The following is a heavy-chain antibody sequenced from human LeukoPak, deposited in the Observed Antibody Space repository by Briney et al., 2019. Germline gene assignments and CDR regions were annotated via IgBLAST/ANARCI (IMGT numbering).Heavy chain of an antibody. CDR2: INHSGST. J-gene: IGHJ4*02. Sequence: SETLSLTCAVYGGSFSGYYWSWIRQPPGKGLEWIGEINHSGSTNYNPSLKSRVTISVDTSKNQFSLKLSSVTAADTAVYYCARGHHKRGYSGYASRPRGPPTYFDYWGQGTLVTVSS. V-gene: IGHV4-34*01. CDR3: ARGHHKRGYSGYASRPRGPPTYFDY. CDR1: GGSFSGYY. D-gene: IGHD5-12*01.